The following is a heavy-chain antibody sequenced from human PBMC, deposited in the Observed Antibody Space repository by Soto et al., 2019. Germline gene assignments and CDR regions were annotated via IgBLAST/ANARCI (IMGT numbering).Heavy chain of an antibody. V-gene: IGHV3-21*01. CDR3: AREQLRVYYFGTALEI. D-gene: IGHD3-10*01. CDR1: GFSFGHYS. J-gene: IGHJ3*02. CDR2: ISSGSSFI. Sequence: EVQLVESGGGLVKPGGSLRLSCVASGFSFGHYSINWVRQAPGRGLEWVSTISSGSSFIYYADSVKGRFTVSRDNATNSLSLQMNSLSAEDTAVYFCAREQLRVYYFGTALEIWGQGTVVTVS.